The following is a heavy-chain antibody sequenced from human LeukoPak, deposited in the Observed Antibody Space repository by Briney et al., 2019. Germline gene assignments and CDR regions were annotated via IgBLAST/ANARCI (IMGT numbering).Heavy chain of an antibody. D-gene: IGHD5-12*01. CDR3: ARGVRGSLLFDY. Sequence: SETLSLTCTVSGGSISSYYWSWIRQPPGKGLEWIGYIYYSGTTYYNPSLRSRVTISVDTSKNQFSLKLSSVTAADTAVYYCARGVRGSLLFDYWGQGTLVTVSS. J-gene: IGHJ4*02. V-gene: IGHV4-59*12. CDR1: GGSISSYY. CDR2: IYYSGTT.